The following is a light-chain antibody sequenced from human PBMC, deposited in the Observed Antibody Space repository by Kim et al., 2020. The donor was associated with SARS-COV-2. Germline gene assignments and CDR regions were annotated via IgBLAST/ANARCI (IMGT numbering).Light chain of an antibody. CDR3: QQRSNWPPLT. CDR1: PSVSLY. J-gene: IGKJ4*01. V-gene: IGKV3-11*01. Sequence: SPGAPAPRSCRATPSVSLYLAWYQQKPGQAPRLLIYDASNRATGIPARFSGSGSGTDFTLTISSLEPEDFAVYYCQQRSNWPPLTFGGGTKVDIK. CDR2: DAS.